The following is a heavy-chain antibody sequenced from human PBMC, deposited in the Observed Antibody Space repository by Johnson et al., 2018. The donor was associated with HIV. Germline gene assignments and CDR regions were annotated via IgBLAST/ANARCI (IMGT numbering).Heavy chain of an antibody. Sequence: VQLVESGGGLVQPGGSLRLSCAASEFTFSNYDMHWVRQATGKGLEWVSAIGSAGDTYYPGSVKGRFTISRETAKNSLYLQMNSLTAGDTAVYYCARGYYYGSGSYYNSGAFDIWGQGTMVTVSS. CDR1: EFTFSNYD. CDR2: IGSAGDT. V-gene: IGHV3-13*01. CDR3: ARGYYYGSGSYYNSGAFDI. J-gene: IGHJ3*02. D-gene: IGHD3-10*01.